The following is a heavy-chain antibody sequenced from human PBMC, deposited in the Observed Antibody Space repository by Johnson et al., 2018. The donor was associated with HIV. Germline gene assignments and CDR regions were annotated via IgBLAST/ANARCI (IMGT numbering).Heavy chain of an antibody. J-gene: IGHJ3*02. Sequence: QVQLVESGGGVVQPGRSLRLSCVDSGFTFSDYYMSWIRQAPGKGLEWVSYISSSGSTIYYAGSVKGRFTISRHNAKNSLYLQMNSLRREDTAVYYCARGVRNSYGYLLGTFDIWGQGTMVTVSS. CDR1: GFTFSDYY. CDR2: ISSSGSTI. CDR3: ARGVRNSYGYLLGTFDI. V-gene: IGHV3-11*04. D-gene: IGHD5-18*01.